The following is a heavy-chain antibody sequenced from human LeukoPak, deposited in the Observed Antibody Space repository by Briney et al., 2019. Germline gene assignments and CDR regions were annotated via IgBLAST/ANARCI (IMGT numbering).Heavy chain of an antibody. CDR2: IIPIFGTA. V-gene: IGHV1-69*05. CDR3: ARDQATSGTGLYFY. CDR1: GGTFNIYA. Sequence: ASVSVSYTASGGTFNIYAISWVRQAPGQGGEWMGGIIPIFGTANYAQNFQGKVTITTHDSTSTAYMELSSLRSEDTAVYYCARDQATSGTGLYFYWGQGTLVTVSS. J-gene: IGHJ4*02. D-gene: IGHD1-1*01.